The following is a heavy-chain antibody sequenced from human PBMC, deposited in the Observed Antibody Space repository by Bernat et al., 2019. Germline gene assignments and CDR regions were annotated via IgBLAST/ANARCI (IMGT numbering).Heavy chain of an antibody. D-gene: IGHD3-16*01. CDR2: INSDGSST. V-gene: IGHV3-74*01. CDR1: GFTFSSYW. CDR3: ARVSGGPYYYYYMDV. Sequence: EVQLVESGGGLVQPGGSLRLSCAASGFTFSSYWMHWVRQAPGKGLVWVSRINSDGSSTSYADSVKGRFTISRDNAKNTLYLQMNSLRAEDTAVYYRARVSGGPYYYYYMDVWGKGTTVTVSS. J-gene: IGHJ6*03.